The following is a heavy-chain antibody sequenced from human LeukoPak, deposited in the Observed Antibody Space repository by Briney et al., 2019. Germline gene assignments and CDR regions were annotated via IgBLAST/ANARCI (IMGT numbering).Heavy chain of an antibody. J-gene: IGHJ4*02. CDR1: GYTFTGYY. V-gene: IGHV1-2*02. CDR3: ARVVSVGETAYDFWSGPIDY. Sequence: GASVKVSCKASGYTFTGYYMHWVRQAPGQGLEWMGWINPNSGGTNYAQKFQGRVTMTRDTSISTAYMELSRLRSDDTAVYYCARVVSVGETAYDFWSGPIDYWGQGTLVTVSS. CDR2: INPNSGGT. D-gene: IGHD3-3*01.